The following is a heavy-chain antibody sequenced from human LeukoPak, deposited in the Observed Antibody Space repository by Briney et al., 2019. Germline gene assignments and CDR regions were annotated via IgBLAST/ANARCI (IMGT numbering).Heavy chain of an antibody. CDR1: GFTVSSYS. V-gene: IGHV3-21*01. CDR3: ARLGYYYDSSGYLTSDY. Sequence: GGSLRLSCAASGFTVSSYSMNWVRQAPGKGLEWVSSISSSSSYIYYADSVKGRFTISRDNAKNSLYLQMNSLRAEDTAVYYCARLGYYYDSSGYLTSDYWGQGTLVTVSS. J-gene: IGHJ4*02. CDR2: ISSSSSYI. D-gene: IGHD3-22*01.